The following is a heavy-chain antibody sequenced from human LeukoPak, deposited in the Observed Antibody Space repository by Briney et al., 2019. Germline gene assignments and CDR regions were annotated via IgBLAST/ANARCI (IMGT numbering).Heavy chain of an antibody. J-gene: IGHJ6*03. D-gene: IGHD6-13*01. V-gene: IGHV1-8*03. CDR1: GYTFTSYD. CDR3: ARSQASSSSWQWVPHYYYYYMDV. Sequence: ASVKVSCKASGYTFTSYDINWVRQATGQGLEWMGWMNPNSGNTGYAQKFQGRVTITRNTSISTAYMELSSLRSEDTAVYYCARSQASSSSWQWVPHYYYYYMDVWGKGTTVTISS. CDR2: MNPNSGNT.